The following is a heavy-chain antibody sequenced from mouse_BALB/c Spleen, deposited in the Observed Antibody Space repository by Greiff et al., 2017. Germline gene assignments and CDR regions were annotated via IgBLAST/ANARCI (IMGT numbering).Heavy chain of an antibody. CDR3: TRWGYDDYYAMDY. CDR1: GFTFSSYT. CDR2: ISSGGSYT. Sequence: DVKVVESGGGLVKPGGSLKLSCAASGFTFSSYTMSWVRQTPEKRLEWVATISSGGSYTYYPDSVKGRFTISRDNAKNTLYLQMSSLKSEDTAMYYCTRWGYDDYYAMDYWGQGTSVTVSS. V-gene: IGHV5-6-4*01. J-gene: IGHJ4*01. D-gene: IGHD2-14*01.